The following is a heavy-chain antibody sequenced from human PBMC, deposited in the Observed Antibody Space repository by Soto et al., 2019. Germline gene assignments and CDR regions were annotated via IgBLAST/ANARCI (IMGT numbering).Heavy chain of an antibody. J-gene: IGHJ4*02. CDR1: GFIFSSAW. Sequence: EVQLVQSGGGLVKPGGSLGLSCAASGFIFSSAWMIWVRQAPGKGLEWVGRIKSRNDGETTDYAAPVKGRFTISRDDSRKMLYLQMNSLTTEDVAVYYCLGSGWGWGQGTLVTVSS. CDR2: IKSRNDGETT. V-gene: IGHV3-15*07. D-gene: IGHD3-16*01. CDR3: LGSGWG.